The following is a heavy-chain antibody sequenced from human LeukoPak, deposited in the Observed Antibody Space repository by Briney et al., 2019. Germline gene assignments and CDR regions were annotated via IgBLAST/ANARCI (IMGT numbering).Heavy chain of an antibody. CDR3: ARDGPNGSFDY. CDR1: GFAFSSYS. CDR2: ISSSSSYI. Sequence: GGSLRLSCAASGFAFSSYSMNWVRQAPGKGLEWVSSISSSSSYIYYADSVKGRFTISRDNAKNSLYLQMNSLRAEDTAVYYCARDGPNGSFDYWGQGTLVTVSS. D-gene: IGHD3-10*01. J-gene: IGHJ4*02. V-gene: IGHV3-21*01.